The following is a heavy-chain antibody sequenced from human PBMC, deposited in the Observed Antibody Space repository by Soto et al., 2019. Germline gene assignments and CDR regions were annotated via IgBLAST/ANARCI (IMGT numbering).Heavy chain of an antibody. CDR1: GGSISSYY. CDR2: IYYSGST. CDR3: ARGVAVKRVNLWFDP. Sequence: PSETLSLTCTVSGGSISSYYWSWIRQPPGKGLEWIGYIYYSGSTNYNPSLKSRVTISVDTSKNQFSPKLSSVTAADTAVYYCARGVAVKRVNLWFDPWGQGTLVTVSS. D-gene: IGHD6-19*01. J-gene: IGHJ5*02. V-gene: IGHV4-59*01.